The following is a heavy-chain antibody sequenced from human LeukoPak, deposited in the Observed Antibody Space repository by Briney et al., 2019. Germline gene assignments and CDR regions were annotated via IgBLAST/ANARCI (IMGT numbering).Heavy chain of an antibody. CDR3: ARAPPGGYCSGGSCYSHY. CDR1: GYTFTGYG. CDR2: ISAYNGNT. J-gene: IGHJ4*02. D-gene: IGHD2-15*01. V-gene: IGHV1-18*01. Sequence: ASVKVSCKASGYTFTGYGISWVRQAPGQGLEWMGWISAYNGNTNYAQKLQGRVTMTTDTSTSTAYMELRSLRSDDTAVYYCARAPPGGYCSGGSCYSHYWGQGTLATVSS.